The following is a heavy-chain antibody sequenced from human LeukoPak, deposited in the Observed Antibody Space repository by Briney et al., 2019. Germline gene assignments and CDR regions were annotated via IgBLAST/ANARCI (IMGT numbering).Heavy chain of an antibody. V-gene: IGHV4-39*07. CDR3: ARYVPVKTGPTRASFDY. J-gene: IGHJ4*02. D-gene: IGHD1-1*01. CDR2: IYYSGST. Sequence: SETLSLTCTVSGGSISNSSYYWGWIRQPPGKGLEGIGSIYYSGSTYYNPSLKSRVTISVDTSKNQFSLKLSSVTAADTAVYYCARYVPVKTGPTRASFDYWGQGALVTVSS. CDR1: GGSISNSSYY.